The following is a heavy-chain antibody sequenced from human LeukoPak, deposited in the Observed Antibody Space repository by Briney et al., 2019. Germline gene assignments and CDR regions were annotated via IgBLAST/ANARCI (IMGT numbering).Heavy chain of an antibody. CDR3: ATGGGFYYGH. D-gene: IGHD3-22*01. V-gene: IGHV3-33*08. Sequence: SLRLSCAASGFTFSSYAMHWVRQAPGKGLEWVAAAQGDGRLQYYADSVKGRFTITKDISKSTLYVQMNSLRAEDTAVYYCATGGGFYYGHWGQGTLVTVSS. CDR2: AQGDGRLQ. CDR1: GFTFSSYA. J-gene: IGHJ4*02.